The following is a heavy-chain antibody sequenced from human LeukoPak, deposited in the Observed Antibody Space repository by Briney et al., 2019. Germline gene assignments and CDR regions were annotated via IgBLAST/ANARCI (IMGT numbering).Heavy chain of an antibody. Sequence: PGGSLRLSCSASGLTFSHCSMNWVRQAPGRGLEWISYISSSSSTIYYADSVRGRFTISRNNARNSPYLQMNSLRTDDTAIYYCVSGGASNWYGDWFDPWGQGTLVTVSS. V-gene: IGHV3-48*04. CDR1: GLTFSHCS. CDR2: ISSSSSTI. CDR3: VSGGASNWYGDWFDP. J-gene: IGHJ5*02. D-gene: IGHD6-13*01.